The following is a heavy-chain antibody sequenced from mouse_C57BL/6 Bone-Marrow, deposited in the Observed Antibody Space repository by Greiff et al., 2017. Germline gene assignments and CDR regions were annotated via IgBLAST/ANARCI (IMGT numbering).Heavy chain of an antibody. CDR3: ARPYYSNYWYFDV. V-gene: IGHV1-55*01. D-gene: IGHD2-5*01. CDR2: IYPGSGST. Sequence: VQLQQPGAELVKPGASVKMSCKASGYTFTSYWITWVKQRPGQGLEWIGDIYPGSGSTNYNEKFKSKATLTVDTSSSTAYMQLSSLTSEDSAVYCCARPYYSNYWYFDVWGKGTTVTVSA. CDR1: GYTFTSYW. J-gene: IGHJ1*03.